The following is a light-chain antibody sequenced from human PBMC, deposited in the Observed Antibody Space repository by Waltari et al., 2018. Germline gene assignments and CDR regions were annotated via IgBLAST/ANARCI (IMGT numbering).Light chain of an antibody. Sequence: DIQMTQSPSTLSASVGDRVTITCRASHLITNWLAWYQQKPGKAPRLLIYKASSLESGVPSRFSGSGSGTEFTLTISSLQPDDFATYYCQQYNSYPLTFGGGTKVEIK. CDR2: KAS. V-gene: IGKV1-5*03. CDR1: HLITNW. CDR3: QQYNSYPLT. J-gene: IGKJ4*01.